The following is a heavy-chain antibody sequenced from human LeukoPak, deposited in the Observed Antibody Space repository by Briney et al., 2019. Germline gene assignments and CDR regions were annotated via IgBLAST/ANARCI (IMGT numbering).Heavy chain of an antibody. CDR3: ARSTLWFGDSLISYGMDV. CDR1: GFTFSSYA. V-gene: IGHV3-30*04. Sequence: GRSLRLSCAASGFTFSSYAMHWVRQAPGKGLEWVAVISYDGSNKYYADSVKGRFTISRDNSKNTLYLQMNSLRAEDTAVHYCARSTLWFGDSLISYGMDVWGKGTTVTVSS. D-gene: IGHD3-10*01. CDR2: ISYDGSNK. J-gene: IGHJ6*04.